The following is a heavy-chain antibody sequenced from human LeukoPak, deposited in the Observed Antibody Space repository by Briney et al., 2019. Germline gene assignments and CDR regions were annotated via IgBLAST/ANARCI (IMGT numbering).Heavy chain of an antibody. Sequence: ESGPTLVNPTQALTLTCTFSGFSLSTSGVGVGWIRQPPGKALEWLALIYWNDDKRYSPSLKSRLTITKDTSKNQVVLTMTNMDPVDTATYYCAHRRRFSSWYRTYNWFDPWGQGTLVTVSS. CDR1: GFSLSTSGVG. V-gene: IGHV2-5*01. CDR2: IYWNDDK. J-gene: IGHJ5*02. CDR3: AHRRRFSSWYRTYNWFDP. D-gene: IGHD6-13*01.